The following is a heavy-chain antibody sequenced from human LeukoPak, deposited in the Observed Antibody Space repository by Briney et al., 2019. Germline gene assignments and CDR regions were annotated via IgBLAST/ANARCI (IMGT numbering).Heavy chain of an antibody. CDR3: ARDGIVVGTTTFDY. CDR2: ISGSGGSA. D-gene: IGHD1-26*01. CDR1: GFTFSSYA. Sequence: GGSLRLSYAASGFTFSSYAMSWVRQAPGKGLEWVSAISGSGGSAYYADSVKGRFTISRDNAKNSLYLQMNSLRAEDTAVYYCARDGIVVGTTTFDYWGQGTLVTVSS. V-gene: IGHV3-23*01. J-gene: IGHJ4*02.